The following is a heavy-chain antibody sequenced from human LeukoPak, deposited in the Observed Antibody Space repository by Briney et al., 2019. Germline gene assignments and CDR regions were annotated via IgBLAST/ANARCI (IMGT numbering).Heavy chain of an antibody. CDR1: GFTFSSYG. CDR2: IWNDGTNK. Sequence: GRSLRLSCAASGFTFSSYGMHWVRQAPGKGLEWVAMIWNDGTNKYYADSVKGRFTISRDNSKSTLYLQINSLRAEDTAVYYCARTRSGNSFDYWGQGTLVTVSS. D-gene: IGHD1-26*01. CDR3: ARTRSGNSFDY. V-gene: IGHV3-33*08. J-gene: IGHJ4*02.